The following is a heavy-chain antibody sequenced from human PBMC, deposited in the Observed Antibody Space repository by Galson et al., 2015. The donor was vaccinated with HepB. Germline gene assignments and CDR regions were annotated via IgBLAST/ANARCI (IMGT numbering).Heavy chain of an antibody. CDR2: ISYDGSNT. D-gene: IGHD2-8*01. J-gene: IGHJ6*02. CDR3: AKDGPGVGDYFGIDV. Sequence: SLRLSCAASGFSFRGYGMHWVRQAPGKGLEWVAVISYDGSNTYYADSVKGRFTISRDNSKNTLYLQMSSLRVEDTAVYYCAKDGPGVGDYFGIDVWGQGTTVTVSS. CDR1: GFSFRGYG. V-gene: IGHV3-30*18.